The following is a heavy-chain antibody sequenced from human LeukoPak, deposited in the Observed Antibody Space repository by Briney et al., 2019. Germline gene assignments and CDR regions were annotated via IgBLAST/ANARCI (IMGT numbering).Heavy chain of an antibody. D-gene: IGHD2-21*02. J-gene: IGHJ4*02. V-gene: IGHV3-48*03. Sequence: GGSLRLSCAASGFTFSSYGMNWVCQAPGKGPEWISYISRSGATIYYADSVKGRFTISRDNAKNSLYLQMSSLGAEDTAIYYCSRDRGGGDIYFDYWGQGTLVTVSS. CDR3: SRDRGGGDIYFDY. CDR1: GFTFSSYG. CDR2: ISRSGATI.